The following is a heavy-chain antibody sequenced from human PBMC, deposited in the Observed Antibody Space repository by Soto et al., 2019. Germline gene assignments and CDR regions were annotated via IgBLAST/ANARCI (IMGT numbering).Heavy chain of an antibody. CDR2: IDPSDSYT. CDR3: ASHQHIVVVTAMLSADEDAFEI. V-gene: IGHV5-10-1*01. Sequence: PGESLKISCKGSGYSFTSYWISWVRQMPGKGLEWMGRIDPSDSYTNYSPSFQGHVTISADKSISTAYLQWSSLKASDTAMYYCASHQHIVVVTAMLSADEDAFEIWGQGTMVTVSS. CDR1: GYSFTSYW. J-gene: IGHJ3*02. D-gene: IGHD2-21*02.